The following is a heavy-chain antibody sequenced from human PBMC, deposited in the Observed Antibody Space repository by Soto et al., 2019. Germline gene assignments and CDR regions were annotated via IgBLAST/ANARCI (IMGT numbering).Heavy chain of an antibody. CDR2: IWYDGSNK. CDR3: ARDRYSSGWYDLDY. Sequence: GALRLSCAASGVTFSSYGRHWVRQAPGKGLEWVAVIWYDGSNKYYADSVKGRFTISRDNSKNTLYLQMNSLRVEDTAVYYCARDRYSSGWYDLDYWGQGTLVTVSS. CDR1: GVTFSSYG. D-gene: IGHD6-19*01. J-gene: IGHJ4*02. V-gene: IGHV3-33*01.